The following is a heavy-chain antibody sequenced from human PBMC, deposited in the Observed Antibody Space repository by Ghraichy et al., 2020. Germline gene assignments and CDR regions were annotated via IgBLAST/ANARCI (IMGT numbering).Heavy chain of an antibody. CDR3: ARAGSGSHRGWIDP. V-gene: IGHV4-31*03. Sequence: SLNISCTVSGGSITSGGYYWSWIRQHPGKGLEWIGYIFYSGSADYNPSLKSRVTLSVDTSKNQFSLRLSSVTAADTAVYYCARAGSGSHRGWIDPWGQGIPVTVSA. CDR2: IFYSGSA. CDR1: GGSITSGGYY. D-gene: IGHD3-10*01. J-gene: IGHJ5*02.